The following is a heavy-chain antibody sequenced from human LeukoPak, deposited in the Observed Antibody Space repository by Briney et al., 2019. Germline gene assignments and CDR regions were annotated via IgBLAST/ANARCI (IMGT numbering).Heavy chain of an antibody. CDR1: GGSFSGYY. D-gene: IGHD3-22*01. CDR3: ARRVLVTNDFDY. V-gene: IGHV4-34*01. CDR2: INHSGST. Sequence: PSETLSLTCAVYGGSFSGYYWSWIRQPPGKGLEWIGEINHSGSTNYNPSLKSRVTISVDTPKNQFSLKLSSVTAADTAVYYCARRVLVTNDFDYWGQGTLVTVSS. J-gene: IGHJ4*02.